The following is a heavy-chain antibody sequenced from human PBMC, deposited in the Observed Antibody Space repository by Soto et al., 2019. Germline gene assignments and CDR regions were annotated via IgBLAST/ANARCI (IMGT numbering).Heavy chain of an antibody. D-gene: IGHD3-9*01. CDR2: ISAYNGNT. CDR3: ARGMPGILTGYYNPYYYGMDV. CDR1: GYTFTSYG. Sequence: ASVKVSCKASGYTFTSYGISWVRQAPGQGLEWMGWISAYNGNTNYAQKLQGRVTMTTDTSTSTAYMELRSLRSDDTAMYYCARGMPGILTGYYNPYYYGMDVWGQGTTVTVSS. J-gene: IGHJ6*02. V-gene: IGHV1-18*04.